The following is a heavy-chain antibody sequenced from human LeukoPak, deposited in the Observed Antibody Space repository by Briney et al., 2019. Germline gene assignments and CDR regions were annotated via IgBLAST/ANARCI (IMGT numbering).Heavy chain of an antibody. J-gene: IGHJ4*02. Sequence: PSETLSLTCTVSGGSISNYYWSWIRQPPGKGLEWIGYIYQSGSTDYNPSLKSRVTISVDRSKNQFSLKLSSVTAADTAVYYCARDAATGPFFDYWGQGTLVTVSS. CDR2: IYQSGST. CDR1: GGSISNYY. CDR3: ARDAATGPFFDY. D-gene: IGHD1-14*01. V-gene: IGHV4-59*12.